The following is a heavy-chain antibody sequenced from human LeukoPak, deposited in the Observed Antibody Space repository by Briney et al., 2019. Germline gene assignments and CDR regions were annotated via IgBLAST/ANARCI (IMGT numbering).Heavy chain of an antibody. CDR1: GFTFSRYA. J-gene: IGHJ4*02. CDR2: ILSDGTDE. V-gene: IGHV3-30*18. Sequence: AGRSLRLSCEASGFTFSRYAMHWVRQAPGKGLEWVALILSDGTDEYYGDSVKGRFTISRDNSKNTLYLQMNSLRAEDTAVYYCAKHPESGNFDYWGRGTLVTVSS. D-gene: IGHD1-14*01. CDR3: AKHPESGNFDY.